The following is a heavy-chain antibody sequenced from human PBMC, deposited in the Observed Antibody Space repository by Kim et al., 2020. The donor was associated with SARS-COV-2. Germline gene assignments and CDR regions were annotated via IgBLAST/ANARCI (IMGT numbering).Heavy chain of an antibody. CDR1: GYTFTGYY. CDR2: INPNSGGT. V-gene: IGHV1-2*06. J-gene: IGHJ6*03. Sequence: ASVKVSCKASGYTFTGYYMHWVRQAPGQGLEWMGRINPNSGGTNYAQKFQGRVTMTRDTSIRTAYMELRRLRSDDTAVYYCARAAWGSGRGGYYMDVWGKGTKVTVSS. D-gene: IGHD6-19*01. CDR3: ARAAWGSGRGGYYMDV.